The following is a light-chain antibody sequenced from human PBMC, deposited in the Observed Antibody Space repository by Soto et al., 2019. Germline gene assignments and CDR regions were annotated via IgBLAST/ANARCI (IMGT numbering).Light chain of an antibody. CDR1: QGISNL. Sequence: DIPMTQSPSSVSASVGDRVTITCRASQGISNLLAWYQKKPGKAPKLLIYAASSLQGGVPSRFSGSGSGTDFTLTISRLQPEDFASHYCQQANRFPLTFGGGTRVEIK. J-gene: IGKJ4*01. V-gene: IGKV1-12*01. CDR3: QQANRFPLT. CDR2: AAS.